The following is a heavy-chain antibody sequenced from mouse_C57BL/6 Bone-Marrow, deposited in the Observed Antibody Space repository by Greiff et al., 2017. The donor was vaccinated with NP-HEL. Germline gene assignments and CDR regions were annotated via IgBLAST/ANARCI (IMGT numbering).Heavy chain of an antibody. J-gene: IGHJ1*03. CDR2: ISYSGST. CDR3: ARWGGSSYNWYFDV. CDR1: GYSITSDY. V-gene: IGHV3-8*01. D-gene: IGHD1-1*01. Sequence: VQLKESGPGLAKPSQTLSLTCSVTGYSITSDYWNWIRKFPGNKLEYMGYISYSGSTYSTLSLKCRISITPLTSQNQYYLQLNAVTTEDTATYYCARWGGSSYNWYFDVWGTGTTVTVSS.